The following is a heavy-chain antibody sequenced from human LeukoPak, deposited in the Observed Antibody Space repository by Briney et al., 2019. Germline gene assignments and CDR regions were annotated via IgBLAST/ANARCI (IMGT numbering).Heavy chain of an antibody. CDR3: AKTYDPNYYYGMDV. D-gene: IGHD3-22*01. V-gene: IGHV3-23*01. CDR2: ISGSGGST. CDR1: GFNFRIHD. Sequence: GGSLRLSCAASGFNFRIHDMSWVRQAPGKGLEWVSAISGSGGSTYYADSVKGRFTISRDNSKNTLYLQMNSLRAEDTAVYYCAKTYDPNYYYGMDVWGQGTTVTVSS. J-gene: IGHJ6*02.